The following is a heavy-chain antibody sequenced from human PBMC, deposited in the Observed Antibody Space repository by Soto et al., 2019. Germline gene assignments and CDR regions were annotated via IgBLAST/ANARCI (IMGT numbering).Heavy chain of an antibody. V-gene: IGHV3-48*01. CDR1: GLSLSSSC. J-gene: IGHJ5*02. CDR3: GKVADSGYYTIDR. CDR2: IRRHTSVT. D-gene: IGHD3-22*01. Sequence: GGTLTLSCAASGLSLSSSCMNWVRQAPGKGLEWISYIRRHTSVTAYADPVKGRSIISGDSANHLLFLQMAMLRADTTADYYSGKVADSGYYTIDRWGQGTLVTVSS.